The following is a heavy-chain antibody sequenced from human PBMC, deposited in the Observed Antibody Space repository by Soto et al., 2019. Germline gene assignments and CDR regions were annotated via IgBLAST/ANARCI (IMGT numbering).Heavy chain of an antibody. CDR3: ARDKFLLSY. J-gene: IGHJ4*02. CDR1: GFNFSSYG. D-gene: IGHD2-15*01. Sequence: GGSLRLSCAASGFNFSSYGMHWVRQAPGKGLEWVAIIWYDGGNKYYADSVKGRFTISRDNSKNTLYLQMNSLRAEDTAVYYCARDKFLLSYWGQGALVTVSS. CDR2: IWYDGGNK. V-gene: IGHV3-33*01.